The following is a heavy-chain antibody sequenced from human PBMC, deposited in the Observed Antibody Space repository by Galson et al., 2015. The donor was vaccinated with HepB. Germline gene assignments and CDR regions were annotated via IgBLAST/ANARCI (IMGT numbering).Heavy chain of an antibody. CDR2: INTNTGKP. D-gene: IGHD6-13*01. J-gene: IGHJ3*02. V-gene: IGHV7-4-1*02. CDR3: ARVGRQQMVLDAFDI. Sequence: SVKVSCKASGYTFTSYAMNWVRQAPGQGLEWMGWINTNTGKPTYVQGFTGRFVFSLDTSVSTAYLQISSLKAEDTAVYYCARVGRQQMVLDAFDIWGQGTMVTASS. CDR1: GYTFTSYA.